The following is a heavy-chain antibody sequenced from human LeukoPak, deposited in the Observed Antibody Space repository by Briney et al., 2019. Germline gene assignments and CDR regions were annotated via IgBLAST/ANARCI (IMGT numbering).Heavy chain of an antibody. CDR1: GFTFSSYS. CDR2: ISSGSSHT. CDR3: AGVTGDSSGYYFTFDY. Sequence: GGSLRLSCAASGFTFSSYSMNWVRQAPGKGLEWVSSISSGSSHTYYADSMKGRFTISRDNAKNSLYLQMNSLRAEDTAVYYCAGVTGDSSGYYFTFDYWGQGTLVTVSS. J-gene: IGHJ4*02. D-gene: IGHD3-22*01. V-gene: IGHV3-21*01.